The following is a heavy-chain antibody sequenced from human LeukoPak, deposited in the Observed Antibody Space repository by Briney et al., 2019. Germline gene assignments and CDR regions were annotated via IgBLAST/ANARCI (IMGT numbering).Heavy chain of an antibody. CDR1: GFTFSSYG. Sequence: PGGSLRLSCAASGFTFSSYGMHWVRQAPGKGLEWVAVISYDGSNKYYADSVKGRFTISRDNSKNTLYLQMNSLRAEDTAVYYCANSHNMGYYDSSGYYSDWGQGTLVTVSS. D-gene: IGHD3-22*01. V-gene: IGHV3-30*18. J-gene: IGHJ4*02. CDR2: ISYDGSNK. CDR3: ANSHNMGYYDSSGYYSD.